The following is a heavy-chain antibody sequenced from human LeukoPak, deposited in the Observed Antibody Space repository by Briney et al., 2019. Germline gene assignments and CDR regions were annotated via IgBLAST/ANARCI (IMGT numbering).Heavy chain of an antibody. CDR2: IYPGDSDT. D-gene: IGHD1-26*01. J-gene: IGHJ4*02. Sequence: PGASLQISCKGSGSIFTSYWIGWVRPLPGKGLEWMGIIYPGDSDTRYSPSFQGQVTISADKSISTAYLQWSSLKASDTAMYYCARGGRGVGATTGFDYWGQGTLVTVSS. CDR3: ARGGRGVGATTGFDY. CDR1: GSIFTSYW. V-gene: IGHV5-51*01.